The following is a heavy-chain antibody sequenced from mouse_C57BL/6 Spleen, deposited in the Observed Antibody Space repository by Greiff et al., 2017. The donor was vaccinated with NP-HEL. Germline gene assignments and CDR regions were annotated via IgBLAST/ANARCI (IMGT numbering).Heavy chain of an antibody. CDR1: GYTFTSYG. J-gene: IGHJ3*01. V-gene: IGHV1-81*01. CDR2: IYPRSGNT. CDR3: ARRGDQTEETGFAY. Sequence: QVHVKQSGAELARPGASVKLSCKASGYTFTSYGISWVKQRTGQGLEWIGEIYPRSGNTYYNEKFKGKATLTADKSSSTAYMELRSLTSEDSAVYFCARRGDQTEETGFAYWGQGTLVTVSA. D-gene: IGHD2-13*01.